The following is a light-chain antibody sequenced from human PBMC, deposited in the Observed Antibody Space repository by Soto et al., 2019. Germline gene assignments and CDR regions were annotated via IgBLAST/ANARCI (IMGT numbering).Light chain of an antibody. CDR3: CSYAGSYV. J-gene: IGLJ1*01. Sequence: QSALTQPASVSGSPGQSITIYCTGTSSDVGSYNLVAWYQQYPGKAPKLMIFEGSKRPSGVSDRFSGSKSGNTASLTISGLQAEDEADYYCCSYAGSYVFGSGTKLTV. CDR1: SSDVGSYNL. V-gene: IGLV2-23*01. CDR2: EGS.